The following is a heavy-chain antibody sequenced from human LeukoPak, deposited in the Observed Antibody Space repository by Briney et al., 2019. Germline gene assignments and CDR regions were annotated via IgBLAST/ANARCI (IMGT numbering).Heavy chain of an antibody. CDR1: GFTFSSNY. V-gene: IGHV3-53*01. D-gene: IGHD2/OR15-2a*01. Sequence: GGSLRLSCAASGFTFSSNYMSWVRQAPGKGLEWVSVIYSGGSTYYPDSVKGRFTISRDNSKNTLYLQMNSLRAEDTAVYYCARDSFYSTTDAFDIWGQGTMVTVSS. CDR2: IYSGGST. CDR3: ARDSFYSTTDAFDI. J-gene: IGHJ3*02.